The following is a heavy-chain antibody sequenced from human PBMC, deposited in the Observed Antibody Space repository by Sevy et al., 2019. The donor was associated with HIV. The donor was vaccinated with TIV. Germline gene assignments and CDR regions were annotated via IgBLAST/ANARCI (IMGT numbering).Heavy chain of an antibody. D-gene: IGHD3-3*01. V-gene: IGHV1-18*01. CDR1: GYTFTNYG. CDR3: ARDLSHTGRFGAFDI. J-gene: IGHJ3*02. Sequence: ASVKVSCKASGYTFTNYGISWVRQAPGQGLEWMGWISAHNGNTNYAQKLQGRVTMTTDTSKRTAAMELRSLRSDDTAVYYCARDLSHTGRFGAFDIWGQGTMVTVSS. CDR2: ISAHNGNT.